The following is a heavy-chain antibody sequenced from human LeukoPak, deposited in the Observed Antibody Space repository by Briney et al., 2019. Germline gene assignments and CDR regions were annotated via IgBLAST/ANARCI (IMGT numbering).Heavy chain of an antibody. V-gene: IGHV3-21*01. Sequence: GGSLRLSCAASGFTFSSYSMNWVRQAPGKGLEWVSSISSSSSYIYYADSVKGRFTISRDNAKNPLYLQMNSLRAEDTAVYYCARDRGAEAVAESDYWGQGTLVTVSS. CDR2: ISSSSSYI. CDR3: ARDRGAEAVAESDY. D-gene: IGHD6-19*01. CDR1: GFTFSSYS. J-gene: IGHJ4*02.